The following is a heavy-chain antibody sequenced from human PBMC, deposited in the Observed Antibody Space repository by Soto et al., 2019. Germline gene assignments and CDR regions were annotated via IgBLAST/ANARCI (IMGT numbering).Heavy chain of an antibody. CDR3: AKDHLRNYDFWSGYPDYYYYGMDV. Sequence: LRISGASSLFTVSIYGMHSVRQPPGKGLEWVAVISYDGSNKYYADSLKGRFTISRDNSKNTLYLQMNSLRAEDTAVYYCAKDHLRNYDFWSGYPDYYYYGMDVWGHGTTVTVSS. CDR1: LFTVSIYG. J-gene: IGHJ6*01. CDR2: ISYDGSNK. V-gene: IGHV3-30*18. D-gene: IGHD3-3*01.